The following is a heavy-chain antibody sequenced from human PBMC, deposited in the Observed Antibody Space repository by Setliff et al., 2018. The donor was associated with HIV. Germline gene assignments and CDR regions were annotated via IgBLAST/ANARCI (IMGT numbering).Heavy chain of an antibody. Sequence: SETLSLTCAVSGYSISTAYYWGWIRQPPGKGLEWIGSVYHSGTTYYNPSLKSRVTVSVDTSKNQFSLKLSSVSAADTAVYYCARSAWNYYMDVWGKGTTVTVSS. J-gene: IGHJ6*03. D-gene: IGHD1-1*01. V-gene: IGHV4-38-2*01. CDR3: ARSAWNYYMDV. CDR1: GYSISTAYY. CDR2: VYHSGTT.